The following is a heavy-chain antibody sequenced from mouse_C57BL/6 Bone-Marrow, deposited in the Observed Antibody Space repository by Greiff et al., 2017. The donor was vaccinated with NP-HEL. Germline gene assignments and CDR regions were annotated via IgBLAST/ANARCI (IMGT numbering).Heavy chain of an antibody. Sequence: QVQLQQSGPELVKPGASVKISCKASGYAFSSSWMNWVKQRPGKGLEWIGRIYPGDGDTNYNGKFKGKATLTADKSSSTAYMQLSSLTSEDSAVYFCAREKGNWDLLYFDYWGQGTTLTVSS. CDR2: IYPGDGDT. CDR3: AREKGNWDLLYFDY. V-gene: IGHV1-82*01. CDR1: GYAFSSSW. J-gene: IGHJ2*01. D-gene: IGHD4-1*01.